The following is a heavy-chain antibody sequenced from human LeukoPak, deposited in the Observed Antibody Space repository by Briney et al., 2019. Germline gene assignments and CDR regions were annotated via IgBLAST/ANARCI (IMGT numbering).Heavy chain of an antibody. CDR2: INHSGST. Sequence: PSETLSLTCAVYGGSFSGYYWSWIRQPPGKGLEWIGEINHSGSTNYNPSLKSRVTISVDTSKNQFSLQLNSVTPEDTAVYYCARHRPHYDILTGYYGGYYFDYWGQGTLVTVSS. CDR1: GGSFSGYY. J-gene: IGHJ4*02. V-gene: IGHV4-34*01. D-gene: IGHD3-9*01. CDR3: ARHRPHYDILTGYYGGYYFDY.